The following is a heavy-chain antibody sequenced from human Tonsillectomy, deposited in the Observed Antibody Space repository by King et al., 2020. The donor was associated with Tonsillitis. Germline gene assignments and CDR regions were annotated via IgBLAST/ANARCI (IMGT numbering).Heavy chain of an antibody. Sequence: VQLVESGGNLVQPGGSLRLSCSASGFTFSNYAMHWVRQAPGKGLEYVSAISSNGGSTYYADSVKGRFTISRDNSKNTLYLQMNSLRADDTAVFYCVKETSGGYDAWGQGTLVTVSS. CDR2: ISSNGGST. D-gene: IGHD3-3*01. V-gene: IGHV3-64D*06. CDR1: GFTFSNYA. CDR3: VKETSGGYDA. J-gene: IGHJ5*02.